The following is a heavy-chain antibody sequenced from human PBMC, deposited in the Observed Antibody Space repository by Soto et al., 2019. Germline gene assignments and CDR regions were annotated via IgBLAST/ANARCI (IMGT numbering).Heavy chain of an antibody. CDR1: GFTVSGSY. CDR3: ARHVGFYWYFDL. V-gene: IGHV3-66*04. J-gene: IGHJ2*01. Sequence: EMQLVESGGGLVQPGGSLRLSCAASGFTVSGSYMGWVRQAPGKGLDWVSSIYTDGRTYYSDSVRGRFAISTDNSKDTLYLQMNNLRADDTAIYYCARHVGFYWYFDLWGRGTLVTVSS. D-gene: IGHD1-26*01. CDR2: IYTDGRT.